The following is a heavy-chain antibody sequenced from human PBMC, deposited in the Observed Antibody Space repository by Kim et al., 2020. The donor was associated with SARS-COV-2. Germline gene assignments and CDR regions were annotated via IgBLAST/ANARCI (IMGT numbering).Heavy chain of an antibody. CDR1: GYIFTTYA. CDR3: VRGIGYCDRTRCTPGVDY. CDR2: INTNTGNP. D-gene: IGHD2-15*01. Sequence: ASVKVSCKASGYIFTTYALNWLRQAPGQGLEWMGWINTNTGNPTYAQDFTERFVFSLDTSVSTAYLQISSLKAEDTAVYYCVRGIGYCDRTRCTPGVDYWGQGTLVTVSS. V-gene: IGHV7-4-1*02. J-gene: IGHJ4*02.